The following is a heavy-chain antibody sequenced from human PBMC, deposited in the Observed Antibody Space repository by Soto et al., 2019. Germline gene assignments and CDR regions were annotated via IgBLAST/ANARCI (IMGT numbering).Heavy chain of an antibody. J-gene: IGHJ4*02. CDR3: ARDRGPNSHGWREIHC. Sequence: PGGSLRLSCAASGFILSTYDMHWVRQAAGKGLEWVSAIGVAGETFYSDSVKGRFSISRENAKNSLYLQMNSPRDEDTAVYFCARDRGPNSHGWREIHCRGQGTLVTVSS. CDR1: GFILSTYD. V-gene: IGHV3-13*01. CDR2: IGVAGET. D-gene: IGHD6-19*01.